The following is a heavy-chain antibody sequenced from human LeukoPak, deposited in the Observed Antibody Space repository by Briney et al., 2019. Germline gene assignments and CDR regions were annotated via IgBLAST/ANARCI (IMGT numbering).Heavy chain of an antibody. CDR3: ARGSSISAHPPCDY. V-gene: IGHV3-30*02. Sequence: PGGSLRLSCAASGFTFSSYGMHWVRQAPGKGLEWMSFIRYDGNNQYYADSVKGRFTTSRDNAKNTLYLQMSSLRSDDTAVYYCARGSSISAHPPCDYWGQGTLVTVSS. CDR2: IRYDGNNQ. J-gene: IGHJ4*02. CDR1: GFTFSSYG. D-gene: IGHD6-13*01.